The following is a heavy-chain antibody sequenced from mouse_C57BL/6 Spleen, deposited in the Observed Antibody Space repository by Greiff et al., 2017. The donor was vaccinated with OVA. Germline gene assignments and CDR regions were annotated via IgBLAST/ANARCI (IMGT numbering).Heavy chain of an antibody. J-gene: IGHJ2*01. CDR2: INPSTGGT. CDR3: ARNYGGFDY. D-gene: IGHD1-1*01. CDR1: GYSFTGYY. Sequence: VQLQQSGPELVKPGASVKISCKASGYSFTGYYMNWVKQSPEKSLEWIGEINPSTGGTTYNQKFKAKATLTVDKSSSTAYMQLKSLTSEDSAVYYCARNYGGFDYWGQGTTLTVSS. V-gene: IGHV1-42*01.